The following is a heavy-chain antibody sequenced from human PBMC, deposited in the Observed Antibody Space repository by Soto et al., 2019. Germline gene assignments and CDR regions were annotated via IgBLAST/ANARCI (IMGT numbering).Heavy chain of an antibody. CDR2: IHHGGAT. Sequence: SETLSLTCAVSGYSITGDNWWSWVRQPPGKGLEWIGEIHHGGATNYNPSLKSRVTISVDASKNQFSLKLNSVTAADTAMFYCATQGFYRMGVWGRGTTVTVSS. CDR1: GYSITGDNW. J-gene: IGHJ6*02. CDR3: ATQGFYRMGV. V-gene: IGHV4-4*02.